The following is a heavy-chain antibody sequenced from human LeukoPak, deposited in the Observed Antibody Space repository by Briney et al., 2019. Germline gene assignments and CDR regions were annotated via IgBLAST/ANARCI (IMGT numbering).Heavy chain of an antibody. Sequence: SETLSLTCTVSGGSISSGGYYWSWIRQHPGKGLEWIGYIYYSGSTYYNPSLKSRVTISVDTSKNQFSLKLSSVTAADTAVYYCARTDIVATMLDYWGQGTLVTVSS. CDR2: IYYSGST. CDR1: GGSISSGGYY. CDR3: ARTDIVATMLDY. V-gene: IGHV4-31*03. D-gene: IGHD5-12*01. J-gene: IGHJ4*02.